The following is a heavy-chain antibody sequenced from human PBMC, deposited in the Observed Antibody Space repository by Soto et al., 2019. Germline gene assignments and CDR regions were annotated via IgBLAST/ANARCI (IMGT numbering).Heavy chain of an antibody. V-gene: IGHV3-13*01. Sequence: EVQLVESGGGLVQPGGSPRLSCAASGFTFSSYDMHWVRQATGKGLEWVSAIGTAGDTYYPGSVKGRFTISRENAKNSLYLQMNSLRAGDTAVYYCARVMSYGDRGGVVNWYFDLWGRGTLVTVSS. J-gene: IGHJ2*01. CDR1: GFTFSSYD. CDR2: IGTAGDT. D-gene: IGHD4-17*01. CDR3: ARVMSYGDRGGVVNWYFDL.